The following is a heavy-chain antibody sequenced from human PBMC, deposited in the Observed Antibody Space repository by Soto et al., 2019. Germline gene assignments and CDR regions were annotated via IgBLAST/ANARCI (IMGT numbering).Heavy chain of an antibody. CDR3: AREYSSGWFSVYYFDY. V-gene: IGHV3-33*01. Sequence: QVQLVESGGGVVQPGRSLRLSCAASGFTFSSYGMHWVRQAPGKGLAWVAVIWYDGSNKYYADSVKGRFTISRDNSKNTLYRQMNSLRAEDTAVYYCAREYSSGWFSVYYFDYWGQGTLVTVSS. D-gene: IGHD6-19*01. CDR2: IWYDGSNK. J-gene: IGHJ4*02. CDR1: GFTFSSYG.